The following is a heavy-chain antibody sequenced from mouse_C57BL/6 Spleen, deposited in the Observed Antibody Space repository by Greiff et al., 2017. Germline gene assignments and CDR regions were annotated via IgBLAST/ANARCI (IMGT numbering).Heavy chain of an antibody. CDR2: ISDGGSYT. CDR3: AREGYGSSYRDWYFDV. J-gene: IGHJ1*03. D-gene: IGHD1-1*01. V-gene: IGHV5-4*01. Sequence: EVQLVESGGGLVKPGGSLKLSCAASGFTFSSYAMSWVRQTPEKRLEWVATISDGGSYTYYPDNVKGRFTISRDNAKNNLYLQMSHLKSEDTAMYYCAREGYGSSYRDWYFDVWGTGTTVTVSS. CDR1: GFTFSSYA.